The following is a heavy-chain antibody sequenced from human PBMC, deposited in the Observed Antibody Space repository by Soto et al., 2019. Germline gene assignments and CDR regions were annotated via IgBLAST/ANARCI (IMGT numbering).Heavy chain of an antibody. CDR2: IVVGSGNT. Sequence: SVKVSCKASGFTFTSSAVQWVRQARGQRLEWIGWIVVGSGNTNYAQKFQERVTITRDMSTSTAYMELSSLRSEDTAVYYCAAERYYYGSGSYSYYYYGMDVWGQGTTVTVSS. J-gene: IGHJ6*02. CDR3: AAERYYYGSGSYSYYYYGMDV. D-gene: IGHD3-10*01. CDR1: GFTFTSSA. V-gene: IGHV1-58*01.